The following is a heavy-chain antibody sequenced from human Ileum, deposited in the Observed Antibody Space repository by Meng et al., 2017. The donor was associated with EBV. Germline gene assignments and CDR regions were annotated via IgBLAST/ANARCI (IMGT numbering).Heavy chain of an antibody. CDR3: VSYAVGAGGIGY. J-gene: IGHJ4*02. CDR2: SGST. Sequence: VPLQDSGPGLVNSSQPLFLTGAASGVSISSASVHCCGSRQRRGKGLEWIGHSGSTSYNPSLRRRVTISVDTSKNQFSLKVDSATAGDTAVYYCVSYAVGAGGIGYWGQGILVTVSS. CDR1: GVSISSASVH. V-gene: IGHV4-30-4*01. D-gene: IGHD1-26*01.